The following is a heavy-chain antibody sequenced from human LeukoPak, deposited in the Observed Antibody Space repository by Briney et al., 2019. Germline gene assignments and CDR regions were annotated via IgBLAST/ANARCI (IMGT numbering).Heavy chain of an antibody. Sequence: GGSLRLSCAASGFTFSSYAMSWVRQAPGKGLEWVSLISGRGGSTYYADSVKGRFTVSRDNSKNTLYLQMNSLRAVDTAVYYCAKDLSNYYDSSRAFDIWGQGTMVTVSS. J-gene: IGHJ3*02. CDR3: AKDLSNYYDSSRAFDI. D-gene: IGHD3-22*01. CDR2: ISGRGGST. V-gene: IGHV3-23*01. CDR1: GFTFSSYA.